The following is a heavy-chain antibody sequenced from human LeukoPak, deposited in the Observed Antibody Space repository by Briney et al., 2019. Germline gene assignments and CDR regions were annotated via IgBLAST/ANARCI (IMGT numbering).Heavy chain of an antibody. Sequence: ASVKVSCKASGYTFTSYYVSWVRQAPGQGLEWMGWISGYNAKTKYVQKFQGRITMTIDTSTTTAYMELRSLTSDDTAVYYCARVRDYYASSDYSDYWGQGTLVTVSS. J-gene: IGHJ4*02. CDR2: ISGYNAKT. D-gene: IGHD3-22*01. V-gene: IGHV1-18*04. CDR3: ARVRDYYASSDYSDY. CDR1: GYTFTSYY.